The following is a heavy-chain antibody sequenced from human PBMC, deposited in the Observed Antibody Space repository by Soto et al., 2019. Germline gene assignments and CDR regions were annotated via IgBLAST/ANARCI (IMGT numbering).Heavy chain of an antibody. V-gene: IGHV4-30-4*01. D-gene: IGHD3-22*01. CDR3: ARAYDSSGGGFDY. CDR1: GGSISSGDYY. J-gene: IGHJ4*02. Sequence: SETLSLTCTVSGGSISSGDYYWSWIRQPPGKGLEWIGYIYYSGSTYYNPSLKSRVTISVDTSKNQFSLKLSSVTAADTAVYYCARAYDSSGGGFDYWGQGTLVTVSS. CDR2: IYYSGST.